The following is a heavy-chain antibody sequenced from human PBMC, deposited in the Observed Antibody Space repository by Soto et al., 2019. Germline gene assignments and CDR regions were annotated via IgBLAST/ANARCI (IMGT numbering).Heavy chain of an antibody. V-gene: IGHV3-30*18. J-gene: IGHJ6*02. CDR1: GFTFSSYG. CDR2: ISYDGSNK. Sequence: QPGGSLRLSCAASGFTFSSYGMHWVRQAPGKGLEWVAVISYDGSNKYYADSVKGRFTISRDNSKNTLYLQMNSLRAEDTAVYYCANSPPTPSMTHYYYYYGMDVWGQGTTVTVSS. CDR3: ANSPPTPSMTHYYYYYGMDV.